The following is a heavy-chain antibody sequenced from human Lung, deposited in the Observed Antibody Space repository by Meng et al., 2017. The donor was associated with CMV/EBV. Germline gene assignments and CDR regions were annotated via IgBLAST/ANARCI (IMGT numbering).Heavy chain of an antibody. CDR2: ISYDGSNK. CDR1: GFTFSSYA. D-gene: IGHD1-26*01. J-gene: IGHJ3*02. V-gene: IGHV3-30*04. CDR3: ARDLRRELSGAFDI. Sequence: EGSLRLXCAASGFTFSSYAMHWVRQAPGKGLEWVAVISYDGSNKYYADSVKGRFTISRDNSKNTLYLQMNSLRAEDTAVYYCARDLRRELSGAFDIWGQGXMVTVSS.